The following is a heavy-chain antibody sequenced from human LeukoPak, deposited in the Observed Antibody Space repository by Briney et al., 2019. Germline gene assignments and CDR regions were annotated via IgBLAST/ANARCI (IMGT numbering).Heavy chain of an antibody. J-gene: IGHJ4*02. CDR2: INPNSGGT. V-gene: IGHV1-2*02. CDR3: ARDGGSYYMGY. D-gene: IGHD3-16*01. Sequence: ASVKVSCKASGYTFTGYYMHWVRQAPGQGLERMGWINPNSGGTNYAQKFQDRVTITRDTSISTAYMELSRPRSDDTAVYYCARDGGSYYMGYWGQGTLVSVSS. CDR1: GYTFTGYY.